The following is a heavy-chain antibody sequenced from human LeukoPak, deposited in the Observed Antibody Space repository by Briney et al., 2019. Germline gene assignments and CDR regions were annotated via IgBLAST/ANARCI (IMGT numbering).Heavy chain of an antibody. CDR3: ARDLEYYYDSSGYGY. CDR2: INPNSGGT. D-gene: IGHD3-22*01. J-gene: IGHJ4*02. Sequence: GASVKVSCKASGYTFTGYNMHWVRQAPGQGLEWMGWINPNSGGTNYAQKFQGRVTMTRDTSISTAYMELSRLRSDDTAVYYCARDLEYYYDSSGYGYWGRGTLVTVSS. V-gene: IGHV1-2*02. CDR1: GYTFTGYN.